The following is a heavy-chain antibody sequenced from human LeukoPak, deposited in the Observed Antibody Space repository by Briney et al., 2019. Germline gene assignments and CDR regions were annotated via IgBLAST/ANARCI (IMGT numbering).Heavy chain of an antibody. V-gene: IGHV3-30-3*01. Sequence: GGSLRLSCRASGFTFSTYAMHWVRQAPGKGLEWVAVISYDGTNKYYADSMKGRFTISRDNSKNTLYLQMNSLRAEDTAVYYCARALDEGARFDYWGQGTLVTASS. CDR2: ISYDGTNK. CDR1: GFTFSTYA. J-gene: IGHJ4*02. CDR3: ARALDEGARFDY.